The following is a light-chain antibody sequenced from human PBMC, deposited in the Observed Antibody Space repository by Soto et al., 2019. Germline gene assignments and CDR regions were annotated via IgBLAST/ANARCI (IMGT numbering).Light chain of an antibody. Sequence: QSVLTQPASVSGSPGQSITISCTGTSSVVGGYNYVSWYQQHPGKAPKLMIYDVSNRPSGVSNRFSGSKSGNTASLTISGLQAEFYADYYCSSYTSSSTIVFGTGTKVTVL. V-gene: IGLV2-14*01. CDR1: SSVVGGYNY. CDR2: DVS. CDR3: SSYTSSSTIV. J-gene: IGLJ1*01.